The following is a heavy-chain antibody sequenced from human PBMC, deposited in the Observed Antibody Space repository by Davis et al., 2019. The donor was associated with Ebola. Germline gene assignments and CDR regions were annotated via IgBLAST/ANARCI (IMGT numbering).Heavy chain of an antibody. D-gene: IGHD3-3*01. J-gene: IGHJ6*02. Sequence: SGPTLVKPTQTLTLTCTFSGFSLSTSGVGVGWIRQPPGKALEWLALIYWDDDKRYSPSLKSRLTITKDTSKIQVVLTMTNMDPVDTATYYCARTSITIFGVVIISETMDVWGQGTTVTVSS. CDR2: IYWDDDK. CDR3: ARTSITIFGVVIISETMDV. CDR1: GFSLSTSGVG. V-gene: IGHV2-5*02.